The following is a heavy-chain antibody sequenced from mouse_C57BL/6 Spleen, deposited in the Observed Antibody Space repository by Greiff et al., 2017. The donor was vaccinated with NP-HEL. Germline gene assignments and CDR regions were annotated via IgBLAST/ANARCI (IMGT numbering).Heavy chain of an antibody. CDR3: ARRYDYDDGYYAMDY. V-gene: IGHV5-15*01. CDR2: ISNLAYSI. D-gene: IGHD2-4*01. J-gene: IGHJ4*01. CDR1: GFTFSDYG. Sequence: EVQRVESGGGLVQPGGSLKLSCAASGFTFSDYGMAWVRQAPRKGPEWVAFISNLAYSIYYADTVTGRFTISRENAKNTLYLEMSSLRSEDTAMYYCARRYDYDDGYYAMDYWGQGTSVTVSS.